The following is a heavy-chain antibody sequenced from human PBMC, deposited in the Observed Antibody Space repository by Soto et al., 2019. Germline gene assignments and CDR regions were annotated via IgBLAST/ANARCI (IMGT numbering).Heavy chain of an antibody. V-gene: IGHV1-2*02. J-gene: IGHJ6*02. CDR3: ARLLLTSNYDYYCMDV. CDR1: GYTFTGYY. D-gene: IGHD2-15*01. Sequence: ASVKVSCKASGYTFTGYYMHWVRQAPGQGLEWMGWINPNSGGTNYAQKFQGRVTMTRDTSISTAYMELSRLRSDDTAVYYCARLLLTSNYDYYCMDVWGQGTPVTVSS. CDR2: INPNSGGT.